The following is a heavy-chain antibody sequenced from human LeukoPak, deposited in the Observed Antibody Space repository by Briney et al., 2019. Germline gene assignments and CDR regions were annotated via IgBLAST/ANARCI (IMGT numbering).Heavy chain of an antibody. CDR3: ERDTSELLYYLDY. CDR2: INPHSGGT. J-gene: IGHJ4*02. D-gene: IGHD1-26*01. V-gene: IGHV1-2*02. CDR1: GYTSTGNY. Sequence: GASVKASSKASGYTSTGNYLHWGRQAPGQRVGWMGWINPHSGGTKNAQKLQGRVTMTRDTSIRTAYLELSRLKSDDAAVYYCERDTSELLYYLDYWGRGTLVTVSS.